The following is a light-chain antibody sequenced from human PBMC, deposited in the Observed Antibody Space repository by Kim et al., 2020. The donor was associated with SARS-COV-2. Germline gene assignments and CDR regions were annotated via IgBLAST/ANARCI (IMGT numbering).Light chain of an antibody. CDR1: SLRSYY. CDR2: GKN. CDR3: NSRDSSGNHWV. Sequence: SSELTQDPAVSVALGQTVRLTCQGDSLRSYYSSWYPQKPGQAPLLVIYGKNNRTSGIPDRFSGSSPGNTASLTIPGAQAEDEADYYCNSRDSSGNHWVFG. J-gene: IGLJ3*02. V-gene: IGLV3-19*01.